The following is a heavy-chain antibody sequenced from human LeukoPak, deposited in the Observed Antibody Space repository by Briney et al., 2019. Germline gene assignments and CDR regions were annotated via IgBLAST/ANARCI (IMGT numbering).Heavy chain of an antibody. J-gene: IGHJ4*02. V-gene: IGHV3-23*01. CDR1: GFTFSTYA. D-gene: IGHD6-6*01. Sequence: GGSLRLSCAASGFTFSTYAMSWVRQAPGKELEWVSGISGSGGSTYYADSVKGRFTISRDNSKNTLYVQMNSLRGEDTAVYYCAKEQQLGRPFDYWGQGTLVTVSS. CDR3: AKEQQLGRPFDY. CDR2: ISGSGGST.